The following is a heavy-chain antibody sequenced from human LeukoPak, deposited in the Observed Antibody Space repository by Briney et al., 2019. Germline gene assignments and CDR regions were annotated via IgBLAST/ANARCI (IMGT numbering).Heavy chain of an antibody. CDR1: GFTFSDYF. J-gene: IGHJ5*02. D-gene: IGHD2-2*01. CDR2: ISSSSSNT. V-gene: IGHV3-11*06. CDR3: ARGIHKTHCTRASCYVNWFDP. Sequence: GGSLRLSCAASGFTFSDYFMTWMRQAPGNGLEWASYISSSSSNTNYADSVNGRFTISRDNAKNSLSLQMNSLRAEDTAVYDCARGIHKTHCTRASCYVNWFDPWGQGTLVTVSS.